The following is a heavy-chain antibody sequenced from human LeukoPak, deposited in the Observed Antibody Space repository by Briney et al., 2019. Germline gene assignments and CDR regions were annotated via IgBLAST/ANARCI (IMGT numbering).Heavy chain of an antibody. CDR3: ARDPTGAF. J-gene: IGHJ4*02. Sequence: PSETLPLTCTVSGGSISNCYWNWIRQPPGKGLEWIGCTAYSGTTYYNPSLQSRVTMSVHTSKNQISLNLSSVTAADTAVYYCARDPTGAFWGQGTLVTVSS. CDR1: GGSISNCY. D-gene: IGHD3-16*01. V-gene: IGHV4-59*01. CDR2: TAYSGTT.